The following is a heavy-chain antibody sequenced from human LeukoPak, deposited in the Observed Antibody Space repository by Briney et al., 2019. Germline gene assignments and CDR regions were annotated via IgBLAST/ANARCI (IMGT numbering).Heavy chain of an antibody. CDR1: GGSISSSSYY. CDR2: IYYSGST. D-gene: IGHD3-22*01. V-gene: IGHV4-39*07. J-gene: IGHJ4*02. CDR3: ARDQTYYYDSSGYYQGPFDY. Sequence: SETLSLTCTVSGGSISSSSYYWGWIRQPPGKGLEWIGSIYYSGSTYYNPSLKSRVTISVDTSKNQFSLKLSSVTAADTAVYYCARDQTYYYDSSGYYQGPFDYWGQGTLVTVSS.